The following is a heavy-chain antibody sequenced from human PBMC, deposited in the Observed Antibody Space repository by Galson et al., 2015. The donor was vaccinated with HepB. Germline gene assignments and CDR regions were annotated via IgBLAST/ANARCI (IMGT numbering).Heavy chain of an antibody. CDR3: ARVYYYDSSGYYYGDAFDI. Sequence: SLRLSCAASGFTFSDYYMSWIRQAPGKGLEWVSYISSSSSYTNYADSVKGRFTISRDNAKNSLYLQMNSLRAEDTAVYYCARVYYYDSSGYYYGDAFDIWGQGTMVTVSS. CDR2: ISSSSSYT. D-gene: IGHD3-22*01. J-gene: IGHJ3*02. V-gene: IGHV3-11*06. CDR1: GFTFSDYY.